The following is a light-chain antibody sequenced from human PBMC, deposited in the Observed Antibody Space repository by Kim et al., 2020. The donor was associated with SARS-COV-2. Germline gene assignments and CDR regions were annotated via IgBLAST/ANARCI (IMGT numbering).Light chain of an antibody. CDR1: QSIDSW. J-gene: IGKJ2*01. Sequence: GDRVTITCRASQSIDSWLAWYQQKTGKAPKLLIHRTSNLENGVPSSFSGSGSGTEFTLTISSLQPDDFATYHSKQYNTYPRTFGQGTKLDI. CDR2: RTS. V-gene: IGKV1-5*03. CDR3: KQYNTYPRT.